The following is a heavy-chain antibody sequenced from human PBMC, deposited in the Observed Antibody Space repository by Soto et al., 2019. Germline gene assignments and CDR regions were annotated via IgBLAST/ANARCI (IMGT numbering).Heavy chain of an antibody. Sequence: GGSLRLSCAASGFTFSSYAMNWVRRAPGKGLEWLSVMSGGGGSTYYADSVKGRFTMSRDNSKNTFFLLMNSLRDEDTAMYYCVKGHLATPVDYWGQGPPGHRLL. V-gene: IGHV3-23*01. CDR3: VKGHLATPVDY. CDR2: MSGGGGST. J-gene: IGHJ4*02. CDR1: GFTFSSYA.